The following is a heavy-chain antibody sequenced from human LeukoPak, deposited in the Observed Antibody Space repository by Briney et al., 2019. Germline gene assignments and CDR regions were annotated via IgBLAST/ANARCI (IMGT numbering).Heavy chain of an antibody. J-gene: IGHJ3*02. CDR1: GGTFSSYA. D-gene: IGHD1-26*01. CDR2: IIPIFGTA. Sequence: SVKVSCKASGGTFSSYAISWVRQAPGQGLEWMGGIIPIFGTANYAQKSQGRVTITTDESTSTAYMELSSLRSEDTAVYYCARSVVGATTAFDIWGQGTMVTVSS. V-gene: IGHV1-69*05. CDR3: ARSVVGATTAFDI.